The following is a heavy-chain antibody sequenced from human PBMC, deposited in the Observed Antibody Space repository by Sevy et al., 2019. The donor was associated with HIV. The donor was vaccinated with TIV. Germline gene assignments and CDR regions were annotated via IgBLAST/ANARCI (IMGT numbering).Heavy chain of an antibody. CDR1: GFTFSSYS. Sequence: GVSLRLSCAASGFTFSSYSVNWVRLAPGKGLEWISSISSSSSYIYYADSVKGRFTISRDNAKNSLYLQMNSLRAEDTAVYYCARELMSSSWVADYWGQGTLVTVSS. D-gene: IGHD6-13*01. CDR2: ISSSSSYI. J-gene: IGHJ4*02. V-gene: IGHV3-21*01. CDR3: ARELMSSSWVADY.